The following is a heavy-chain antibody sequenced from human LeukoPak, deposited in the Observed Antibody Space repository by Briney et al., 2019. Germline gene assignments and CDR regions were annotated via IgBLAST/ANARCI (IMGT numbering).Heavy chain of an antibody. CDR1: GCTFSSCG. J-gene: IGHJ3*02. D-gene: IGHD6-19*01. CDR2: IWYDGSNK. V-gene: IGHV3-33*01. CDR3: ARGGHSCGWYLPRGAFNI. Sequence: GGSLRLSCAASGCTFSSCGMHWVRRAPGKGLEWVAVIWYDGSNKYYADSVKGRFTISRDNSKNTLYLQMNGLRAENTAVYYCARGGHSCGWYLPRGAFNIWGQGTMVTVSS.